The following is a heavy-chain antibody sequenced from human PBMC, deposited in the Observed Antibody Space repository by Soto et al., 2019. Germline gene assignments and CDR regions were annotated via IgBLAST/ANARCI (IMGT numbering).Heavy chain of an antibody. CDR2: IYYSGST. CDR3: ARDDSGGRNWFDP. D-gene: IGHD2-15*01. J-gene: IGHJ5*02. CDR1: GGSISSYY. V-gene: IGHV4-59*01. Sequence: SETLSLTCTVSGGSISSYYWSWIRQPPGKGLEWIGYIYYSGSTNYNPSLKSRVTISVDTSKNQFSLKLSSVTAADTAVYYCARDDSGGRNWFDPRGQGTLVTVSS.